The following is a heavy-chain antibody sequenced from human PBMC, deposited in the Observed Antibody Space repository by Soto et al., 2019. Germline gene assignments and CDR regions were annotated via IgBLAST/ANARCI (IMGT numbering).Heavy chain of an antibody. CDR1: GGTFDTYA. CDR3: VRGGGEMANPPPYLY. Sequence: GASVKVSCKASGGTFDTYAISWVRQAPGQGLEWMGGVIPMFLKPNYAQKFKGRVTITAVKSTNTVYMEMISLMYEDTAVYYCVRGGGEMANPPPYLYWGQGTQVTVSS. J-gene: IGHJ4*02. D-gene: IGHD3-16*01. CDR2: VIPMFLKP. V-gene: IGHV1-69*06.